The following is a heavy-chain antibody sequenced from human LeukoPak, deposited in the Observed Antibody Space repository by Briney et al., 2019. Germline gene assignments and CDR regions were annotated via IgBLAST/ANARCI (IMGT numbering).Heavy chain of an antibody. CDR1: GYTFTSYG. V-gene: IGHV1-18*01. Sequence: WASVKVSCKASGYTFTSYGISWVRQAPGQGLEWMGWISTYNGNTNYSQQLQGRVTMTTDTSTSTAYMDLRSLRSDDRAVYYCARNQWEPESVDAFDIWGQGTIVTVSS. J-gene: IGHJ3*02. CDR2: ISTYNGNT. D-gene: IGHD1-26*01. CDR3: ARNQWEPESVDAFDI.